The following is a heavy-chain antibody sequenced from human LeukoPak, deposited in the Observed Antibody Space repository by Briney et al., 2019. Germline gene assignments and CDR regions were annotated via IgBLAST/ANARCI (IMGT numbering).Heavy chain of an antibody. V-gene: IGHV3-30*04. CDR2: ISDDGSNK. CDR3: AKGRCSGVGCDSFHS. D-gene: IGHD2-15*01. CDR1: GFTFSSYA. J-gene: IGHJ4*02. Sequence: GGSLRLSCAASGFTFSSYAMHWVRQAPGKGLEWVAVISDDGSNKYYADSVKGRFTISRDNSKNTLYLQMNNMKVEDTAVYYCAKGRCSGVGCDSFHSWGQGALVTVSS.